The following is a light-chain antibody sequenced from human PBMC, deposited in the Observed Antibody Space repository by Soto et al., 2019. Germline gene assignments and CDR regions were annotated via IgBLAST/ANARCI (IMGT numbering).Light chain of an antibody. J-gene: IGKJ5*01. V-gene: IGKV2-28*01. CDR1: QSLLHSNGHNY. CDR3: MQALQTPIT. CDR2: LGS. Sequence: DIVMTQSPLSLPVTPGEPASISCRSSQSLLHSNGHNYLDWHLQKPGQSPQLLIYLGSNRASGVPDRFSGSGSGTDFTLKISRVEAEDVGVYYCMQALQTPITFGQGTRLEIK.